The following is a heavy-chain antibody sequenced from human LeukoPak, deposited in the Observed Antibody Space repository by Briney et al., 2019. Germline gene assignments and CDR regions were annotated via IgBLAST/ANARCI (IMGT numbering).Heavy chain of an antibody. CDR3: ARHMTVTYDAFDI. J-gene: IGHJ3*02. CDR1: GGSTTGYF. Sequence: SETLSLTCTVSGGSTTGYFWTWIRQPPGKGLEWIGYVYYSGRTGYSPSLKSRVTISVDTSKNQFSLKLSSVTAADTAVYHCARHMTVTYDAFDIWGQGTMVTVSS. D-gene: IGHD3-22*01. CDR2: VYYSGRT. V-gene: IGHV4-59*08.